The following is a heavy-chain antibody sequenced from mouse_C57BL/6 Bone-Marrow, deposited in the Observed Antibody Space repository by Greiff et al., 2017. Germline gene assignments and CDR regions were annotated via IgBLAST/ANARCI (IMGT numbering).Heavy chain of an antibody. D-gene: IGHD4-1*01. CDR2: IDPSDSYT. Sequence: QVQLQQPGAELVMPGASVKLSCKASGYTFTSYWMHWVKQRPGQGLEWIGEIDPSDSYTNYNQKFKGKSTLTVDKSSSTAYMQLSSLTSEDSAVYYCARKLAGTFAYGGQGTLVTVSA. J-gene: IGHJ3*01. V-gene: IGHV1-69*01. CDR1: GYTFTSYW. CDR3: ARKLAGTFAY.